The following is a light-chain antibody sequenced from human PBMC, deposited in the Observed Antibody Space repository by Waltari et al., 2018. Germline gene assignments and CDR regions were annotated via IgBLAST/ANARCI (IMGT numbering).Light chain of an antibody. J-gene: IGLJ1*01. CDR1: SSNIGSNT. CDR3: AAWDDSLNGYL. Sequence: QSVLTQAPSASGTPGQRVTISCSGSSSNIGSNTVNWYQQLPGTAPKLLIYSNNQRPSVVPDRFSGSNSGTSASLAISGLQSEDEADYYCAAWDDSLNGYLFGTGTKVTVL. V-gene: IGLV1-44*01. CDR2: SNN.